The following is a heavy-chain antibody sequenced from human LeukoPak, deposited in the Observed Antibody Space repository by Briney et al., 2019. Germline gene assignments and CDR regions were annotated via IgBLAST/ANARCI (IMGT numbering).Heavy chain of an antibody. D-gene: IGHD1-7*01. CDR1: GGSINSYY. Sequence: SETLSLTCTVSGGSINSYYWSWIRQPPGKGLEWIGYIYYSGSTNYNPSLKSRVTISVDTSKNQFSLKLNSVTAADTAVYYCARGGSWNSLYWGQGTIVTVSS. CDR3: ARGGSWNSLY. V-gene: IGHV4-59*01. CDR2: IYYSGST. J-gene: IGHJ4*02.